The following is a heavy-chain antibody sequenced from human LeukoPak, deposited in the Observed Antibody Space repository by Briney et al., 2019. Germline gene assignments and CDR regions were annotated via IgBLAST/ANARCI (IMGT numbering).Heavy chain of an antibody. D-gene: IGHD6-19*01. CDR3: ARIDRAVAGTIDY. CDR1: GGSISSYF. J-gene: IGHJ4*02. CDR2: IYYSGST. V-gene: IGHV4-59*08. Sequence: SETLSLTCTVSGGSISSYFWSWIRQPPGKGLEWIGYIYYSGSTNYNPSLKSRVTMSVDTSENQFSLKLSSVTAADAAVYYCARIDRAVAGTIDYWGQGTLVTVSS.